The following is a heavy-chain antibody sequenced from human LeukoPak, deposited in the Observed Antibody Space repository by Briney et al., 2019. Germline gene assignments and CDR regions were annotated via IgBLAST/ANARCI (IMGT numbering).Heavy chain of an antibody. V-gene: IGHV3-30*03. CDR1: GFTFSSYG. CDR2: ISYDGSNK. CDR3: TTDSFLRTKIVVAPDY. Sequence: GSLRLSCAASGFTFSSYGMHWVRQAPGKGLEWVAVISYDGSNKYYADSVKGRFTISRDNSKNTLYLQMNNLKTEDTGVYFCTTDSFLRTKIVVAPDYWGRGTLVTVSS. D-gene: IGHD3-22*01. J-gene: IGHJ4*02.